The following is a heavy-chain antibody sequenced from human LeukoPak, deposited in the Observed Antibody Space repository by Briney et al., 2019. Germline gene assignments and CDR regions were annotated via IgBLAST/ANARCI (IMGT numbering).Heavy chain of an antibody. Sequence: GGSLRLSCGASGFTLIDYNMHWVRQAPGKGLEYVAFIQFDGTTGYYTDSVKGRFTMSRDKSKNTLYLQMNSLRGGDTAVYYCARGAAVALELWGQGTLVTVSS. D-gene: IGHD6-19*01. J-gene: IGHJ4*02. CDR1: GFTLIDYN. V-gene: IGHV3-30*02. CDR3: ARGAAVALEL. CDR2: IQFDGTTG.